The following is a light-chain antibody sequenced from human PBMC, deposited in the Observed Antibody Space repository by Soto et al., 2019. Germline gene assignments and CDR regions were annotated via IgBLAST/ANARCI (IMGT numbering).Light chain of an antibody. J-gene: IGKJ2*01. V-gene: IGKV3-20*01. CDR2: GAS. Sequence: EIVLTQSPGTLSLSPGERATLSCRASQSVSSSYLAWYQHKPGQAPRLLIYGASSRATGIPDRFSGSGSGXXXXXXXXRXEPEDFAVYYCQQYGSSPHTFGQGTKLEIK. CDR3: QQYGSSPHT. CDR1: QSVSSSY.